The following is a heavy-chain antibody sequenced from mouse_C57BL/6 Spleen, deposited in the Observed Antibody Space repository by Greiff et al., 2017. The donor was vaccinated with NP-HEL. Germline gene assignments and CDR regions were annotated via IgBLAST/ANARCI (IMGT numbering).Heavy chain of an antibody. CDR3: ARLGTTVVGQGMDY. CDR2: INPNYGTT. V-gene: IGHV1-39*01. D-gene: IGHD1-1*01. Sequence: EVKLQESGPELVKPGASVKISCKASGYSFTDYNMNWVKQSNGKSLEWIGVINPNYGTTSYNQKFKGKATLTVDQSSSTAYMQLNSLTSEDSAVYYCARLGTTVVGQGMDYWGQGTSVTVSS. J-gene: IGHJ4*01. CDR1: GYSFTDYN.